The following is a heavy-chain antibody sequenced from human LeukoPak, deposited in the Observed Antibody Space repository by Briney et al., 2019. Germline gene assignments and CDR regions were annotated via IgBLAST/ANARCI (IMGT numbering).Heavy chain of an antibody. J-gene: IGHJ6*04. CDR2: ISSSGSTI. CDR3: AELGITMIGGV. D-gene: IGHD3-10*02. CDR1: VFTFSSYS. Sequence: GGSLRLSCEASVFTFSSYSMNWVRQAPGKGLEWVSYISSSGSTIYYADSVKGRFTISRDNAKNSLYLQMNSLRAEDTAVYYCAELGITMIGGVWGKGTTVTISS. V-gene: IGHV3-48*04.